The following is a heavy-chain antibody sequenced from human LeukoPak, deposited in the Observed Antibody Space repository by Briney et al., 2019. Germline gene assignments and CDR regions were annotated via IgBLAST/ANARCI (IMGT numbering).Heavy chain of an antibody. CDR2: ISPNSGGT. CDR1: GYTFTGYY. Sequence: ASVKVSCKASGYTFTGYYMHWVRQAPGQGLEWMGWISPNSGGTNYAQKFQGRVTMTRDTSISTAYMELSRLRSDDAAVYYCARVRSYCTNGVCYWDLDYWGQGTLVTVSS. J-gene: IGHJ4*02. D-gene: IGHD2-8*01. V-gene: IGHV1-2*02. CDR3: ARVRSYCTNGVCYWDLDY.